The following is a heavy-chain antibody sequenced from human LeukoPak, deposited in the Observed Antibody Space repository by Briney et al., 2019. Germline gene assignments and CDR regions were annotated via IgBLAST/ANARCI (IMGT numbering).Heavy chain of an antibody. CDR3: ARHDSWAGWFDP. CDR2: IYSGGTT. Sequence: GGSLRLSCAASGFTVSDNYMSWVRQAPGKGLEWVSVIYSGGTTYSADSVKGRFTISRYNSKNTLYLQMNSLRAEDTAVYYCARHDSWAGWFDPWGQGTLVTVSS. V-gene: IGHV3-53*01. D-gene: IGHD3-22*01. CDR1: GFTVSDNY. J-gene: IGHJ5*02.